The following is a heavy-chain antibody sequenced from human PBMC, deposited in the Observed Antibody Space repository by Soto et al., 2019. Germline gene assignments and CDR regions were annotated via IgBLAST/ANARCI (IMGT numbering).Heavy chain of an antibody. D-gene: IGHD3-16*01. J-gene: IGHJ5*02. CDR1: GGSISSSSYY. CDR2: IYYSGST. V-gene: IGHV4-39*01. CDR3: ATSRPWGELRAGWFDP. Sequence: QLQLRESGPGLVKPSETLSLTCTVSGGSISSSSYYWDWIRQPPGKGLEWIGSIYYSGSTSYNPSLKSRVTISVDTSMNQFSLKLSSVTAAYTAVYFCATSRPWGELRAGWFDPWGQGTLVTVSS.